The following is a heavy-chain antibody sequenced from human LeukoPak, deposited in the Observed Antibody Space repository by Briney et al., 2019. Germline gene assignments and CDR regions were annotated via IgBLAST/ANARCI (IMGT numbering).Heavy chain of an antibody. Sequence: PGGSLRLACAASGFTFSSYAMTWVRQAPGKGLEWGSAFSATDGSAQYAESVKGRFTISRDNSKNTLFLQMNSLGAEDTAVYYCARAKIAAAGTGAFDVWGQGTLVTVSS. J-gene: IGHJ3*01. CDR1: GFTFSSYA. V-gene: IGHV3-23*01. D-gene: IGHD6-13*01. CDR3: ARAKIAAAGTGAFDV. CDR2: FSATDGSA.